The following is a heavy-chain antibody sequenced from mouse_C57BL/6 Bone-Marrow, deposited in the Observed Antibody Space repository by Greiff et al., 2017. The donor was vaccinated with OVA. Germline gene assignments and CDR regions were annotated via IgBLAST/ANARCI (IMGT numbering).Heavy chain of an antibody. CDR1: GFTFSDYY. Sequence: EVHLVESEGGLVQPGSSLKLSCTASGFTFSDYYMAWVRQVPEKGLEWVANINYDGSSTYYLVSLKSRFIISRDNAKNILYLQISSLKSEDTATYYCAREGDYGSSLDYWGQGTTLTVSS. CDR3: AREGDYGSSLDY. CDR2: INYDGSST. D-gene: IGHD1-1*01. J-gene: IGHJ2*01. V-gene: IGHV5-16*01.